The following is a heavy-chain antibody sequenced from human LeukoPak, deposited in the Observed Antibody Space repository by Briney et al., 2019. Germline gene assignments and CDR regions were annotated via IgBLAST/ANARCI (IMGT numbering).Heavy chain of an antibody. V-gene: IGHV3-23*01. J-gene: IGHJ5*02. D-gene: IGHD5-12*01. Sequence: GGSLRLSCAASGFTFRSYSMAWVRLAPGKGLEWVSVIRGGADDTSYADSVKGRFTISRDNSKNALFLQMDGLRVEDTAVYYCATSGFSGYDHPSWGQGTLVTVSS. CDR3: ATSGFSGYDHPS. CDR2: IRGGADDT. CDR1: GFTFRSYS.